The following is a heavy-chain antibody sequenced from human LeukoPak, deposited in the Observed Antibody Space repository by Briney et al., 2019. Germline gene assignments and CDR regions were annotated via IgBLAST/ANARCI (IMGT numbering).Heavy chain of an antibody. Sequence: ASVKVSCKASGYTFTSYYMHWVRQAPGQGLEWMGIINPSGGSTSYAQKFQGRVTMTRDMSTSTAYMELSRLRSDDTAVYYCARNERDYYYYMDVWGKGTTVTVSS. J-gene: IGHJ6*03. V-gene: IGHV1-46*01. D-gene: IGHD1-1*01. CDR1: GYTFTSYY. CDR3: ARNERDYYYYMDV. CDR2: INPSGGST.